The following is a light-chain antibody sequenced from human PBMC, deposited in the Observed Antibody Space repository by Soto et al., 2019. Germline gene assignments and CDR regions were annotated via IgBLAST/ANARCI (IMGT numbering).Light chain of an antibody. CDR1: SSDVGGYNY. CDR2: DVS. V-gene: IGLV2-14*01. J-gene: IGLJ1*01. Sequence: QYALTQPASVSGSPGQSITISCPGTSSDVGGYNYVSWYQQHPGKAPKLMIYDVSNRPSGVSNRFSGSKSGNTASLTISGLQAEDEADYYCSSYTSSRLDVFGTGTKLTVL. CDR3: SSYTSSRLDV.